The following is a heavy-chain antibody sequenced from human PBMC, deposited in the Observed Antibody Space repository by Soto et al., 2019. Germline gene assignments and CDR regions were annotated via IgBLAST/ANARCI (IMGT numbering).Heavy chain of an antibody. CDR1: GFTFSSYA. J-gene: IGHJ4*02. V-gene: IGHV3-23*01. CDR3: AKDDDDYYYDSSGYYGDY. Sequence: EVQLLESGGGLVQPGGSLRLSCAASGFTFSSYAMSWVRQAPGKGLEWVSAISGSGGSTYYADSVKGRFTISRDNSKNTLYLQMNSLRAEDTAVYYCAKDDDDYYYDSSGYYGDYWGQGTLVTVSS. D-gene: IGHD3-22*01. CDR2: ISGSGGST.